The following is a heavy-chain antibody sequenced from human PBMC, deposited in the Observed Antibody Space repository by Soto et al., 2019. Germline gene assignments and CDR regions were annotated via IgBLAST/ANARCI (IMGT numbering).Heavy chain of an antibody. CDR3: STGRSTYGLES. Sequence: GGSLRLSCVASAFSFTNAWMSWVRQAPGKGLEWVGRIKSITDGGTTDYAAPVKGRFTISRDDSNNTLYLQMNSLKTEDTAVYYCSTGRSTYGLESWGQGTLVTSPQ. J-gene: IGHJ4*02. CDR2: IKSITDGGTT. V-gene: IGHV3-15*01. CDR1: AFSFTNAW. D-gene: IGHD5-18*01.